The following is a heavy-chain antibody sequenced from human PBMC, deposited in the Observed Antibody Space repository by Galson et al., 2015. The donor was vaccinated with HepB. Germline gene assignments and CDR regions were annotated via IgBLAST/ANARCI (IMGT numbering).Heavy chain of an antibody. CDR1: GFSFSDYG. V-gene: IGHV3-64D*06. CDR2: ITKNDDNT. Sequence: SLRLSCAASGFSFSDYGMHWVRQAPGKGLEYVSTITKNDDNTYYAASLKGRLPISRDNSKNTLYLQMSGLRVEDTSLYYCVKDGTATMTHLDYWGQGTLVTVSS. J-gene: IGHJ4*02. D-gene: IGHD5-12*01. CDR3: VKDGTATMTHLDY.